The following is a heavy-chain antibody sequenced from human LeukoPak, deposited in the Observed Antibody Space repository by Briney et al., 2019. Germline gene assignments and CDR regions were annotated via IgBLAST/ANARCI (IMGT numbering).Heavy chain of an antibody. Sequence: ASVKVPCKASGYSFTINYIHWVRQAPGQGLEWMGMIYPRDGSTSYAQKFQGRVTVTRDTSTSTVHMELSGLRSEDTAVYYCARDQEAFDYWGQGTLVTVSS. J-gene: IGHJ4*02. CDR3: ARDQEAFDY. V-gene: IGHV1-46*01. CDR1: GYSFTINY. CDR2: IYPRDGST.